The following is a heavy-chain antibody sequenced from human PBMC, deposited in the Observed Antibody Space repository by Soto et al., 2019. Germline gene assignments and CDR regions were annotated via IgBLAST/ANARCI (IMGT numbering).Heavy chain of an antibody. V-gene: IGHV3-30*18. CDR3: AKDSQYYDFWSGYYAGSPTEYYYYYGMDV. J-gene: IGHJ6*02. CDR2: ISYDGSNK. Sequence: PGGSLRLSCAASGFTFSSYGMHWVRQAPGKGLEWVAVISYDGSNKYYADSVKGRFAISRDNSKNTLYLQMNSLRAEDTAVYYCAKDSQYYDFWSGYYAGSPTEYYYYYGMDVWGQGTTVTVSS. CDR1: GFTFSSYG. D-gene: IGHD3-3*01.